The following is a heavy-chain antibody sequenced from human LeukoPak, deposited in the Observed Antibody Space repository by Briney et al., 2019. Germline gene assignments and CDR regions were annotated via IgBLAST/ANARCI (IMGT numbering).Heavy chain of an antibody. CDR3: AGASPLDY. Sequence: PGGSLRLSCTASGFAFSSYTMNWVRQAPGKGLEWVSSISSSSSYIYYADSVKGRFTISRDNAKNSLYLQMNSLRAEDTAVYYCAGASPLDYWGQGTLVTVSS. V-gene: IGHV3-21*01. J-gene: IGHJ4*02. CDR1: GFAFSSYT. CDR2: ISSSSSYI.